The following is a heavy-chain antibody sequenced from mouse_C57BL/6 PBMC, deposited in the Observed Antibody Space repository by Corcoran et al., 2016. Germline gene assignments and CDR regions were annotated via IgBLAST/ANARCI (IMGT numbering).Heavy chain of an antibody. Sequence: QIQLVQSGPELKKPGETIKISCKASGYTFTTYGMSWVKQAPGKGLKWMGWINTYSGVPTYADDFKGRFAFSLETSASTAYLQINNLKNEDTATYFCARTWFAYWGQGPLVTVSA. J-gene: IGHJ3*01. V-gene: IGHV9-3*01. CDR3: ARTWFAY. CDR1: GYTFTTYG. CDR2: INTYSGVP.